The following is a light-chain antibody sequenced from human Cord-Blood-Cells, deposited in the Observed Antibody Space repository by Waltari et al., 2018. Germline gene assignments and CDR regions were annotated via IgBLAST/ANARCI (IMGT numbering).Light chain of an antibody. Sequence: DIQMTQSPSSLSASVGDRVTITCRASQSISSYLNLYQQKPGKAPKLLIYAASSLQSGVPSRFSGSGSGTDFTLTISSLQPEDFATYYCQQSYSTSAFGPGTKVDIK. V-gene: IGKV1-39*01. CDR1: QSISSY. CDR2: AAS. J-gene: IGKJ3*01. CDR3: QQSYSTSA.